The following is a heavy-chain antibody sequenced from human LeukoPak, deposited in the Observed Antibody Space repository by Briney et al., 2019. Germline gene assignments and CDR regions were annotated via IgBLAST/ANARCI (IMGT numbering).Heavy chain of an antibody. D-gene: IGHD5-12*01. CDR2: ISTSSSYI. CDR3: ARVEGNIVTTTEGYFDY. J-gene: IGHJ4*02. CDR1: GFTFSGYG. V-gene: IGHV3-21*01. Sequence: PGGSLRLSCAASGFTFSGYGMNWVRQAPGKGLEWVSSISTSSSYIYYADSMKGRFTISRDNAKNSLYLQMNSLRAEDTAVYYCARVEGNIVTTTEGYFDYWGQGTLVTVSS.